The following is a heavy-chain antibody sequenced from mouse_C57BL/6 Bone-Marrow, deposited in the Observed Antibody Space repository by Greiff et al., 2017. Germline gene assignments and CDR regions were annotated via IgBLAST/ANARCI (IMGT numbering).Heavy chain of an antibody. D-gene: IGHD1-1*02. Sequence: QVTLKESGPGILQPSQTLSLTCSFSGFSLSTFGMGVGWIRQPSGMGLEWLAHIWWDDAKYYNPALKSRHTISKDTSKNPVFLKIANVDTADTATYYCARGLSAWFAYWGQGTLVTVSA. CDR1: GFSLSTFGMG. J-gene: IGHJ3*01. CDR2: IWWDDAK. V-gene: IGHV8-8*01. CDR3: ARGLSAWFAY.